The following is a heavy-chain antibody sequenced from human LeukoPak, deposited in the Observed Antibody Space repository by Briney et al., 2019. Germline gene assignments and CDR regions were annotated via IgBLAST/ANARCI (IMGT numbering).Heavy chain of an antibody. CDR3: ARDGVTMVRGLINWFDP. J-gene: IGHJ5*02. D-gene: IGHD3-10*01. CDR2: INPNSGGT. V-gene: IGHV1-2*02. CDR1: GYTFTGYY. Sequence: ASVKVSCKASGYTFTGYYMHWVRQAPGQGLEWMGWINPNSGGTNYAQKLQGRVTMTTDTSTSTAYMELRSLRSDDTAVYYCARDGVTMVRGLINWFDPWGQGTLVTVSS.